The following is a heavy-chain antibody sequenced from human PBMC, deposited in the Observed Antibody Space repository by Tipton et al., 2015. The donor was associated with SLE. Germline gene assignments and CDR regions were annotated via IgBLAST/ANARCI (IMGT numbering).Heavy chain of an antibody. CDR2: IYHSGST. CDR1: GYSISTRSY. J-gene: IGHJ4*02. Sequence: TLSLTCAVSGYSISTRSYWGWIRQPPGQGLEWIGSIYHSGSTFYNPSLKSRVTVSVDTSKNQFSLKLSSVTAADTAVYFCAREDVGFCNGGSCPYYFDFWCQGTLVTVSS. V-gene: IGHV4-38-2*02. CDR3: AREDVGFCNGGSCPYYFDF. D-gene: IGHD2-15*01.